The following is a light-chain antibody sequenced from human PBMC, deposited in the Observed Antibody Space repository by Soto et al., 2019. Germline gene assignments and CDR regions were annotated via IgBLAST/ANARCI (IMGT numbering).Light chain of an antibody. J-gene: IGKJ1*01. V-gene: IGKV3-15*01. Sequence: ILMTQSPATVSVSPGESATLSCRASQNIYYNVAWYQHRPGQAPRLLIYRASTRAPGVPARFSGSGSGTEFTLTISSLQPEDFTVYSCLQYHNLWSLDQGTKVEI. CDR3: LQYHNLWS. CDR1: QNIYYN. CDR2: RAS.